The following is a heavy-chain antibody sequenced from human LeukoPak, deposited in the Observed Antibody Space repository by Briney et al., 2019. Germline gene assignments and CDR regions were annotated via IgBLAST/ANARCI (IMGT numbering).Heavy chain of an antibody. D-gene: IGHD3-10*01. Sequence: SVKVSCKASGGTFSSYAISWVRQAPGQGLEWMGGIIPIFGTANYAQKFQGRVTITADESTSTAYMELSSLRSEDTAVYYCARGVGRFGELSLVGRYYFDYWGQGTLVTVSS. J-gene: IGHJ4*02. CDR1: GGTFSSYA. CDR2: IIPIFGTA. V-gene: IGHV1-69*13. CDR3: ARGVGRFGELSLVGRYYFDY.